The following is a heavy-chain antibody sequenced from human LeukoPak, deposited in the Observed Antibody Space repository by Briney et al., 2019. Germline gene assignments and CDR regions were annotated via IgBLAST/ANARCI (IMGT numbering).Heavy chain of an antibody. V-gene: IGHV3-9*01. CDR2: ISWNSGSI. CDR1: GFTFDDYA. J-gene: IGHJ3*02. Sequence: GRSLRLSCAASGFTFDDYAMHWVRQAPGKGLEWVSGISWNSGSIGYADSVKGRFTISRDNAKNSLYLQMNSLRAEDTALYYCAKDRSSSWYPGDAFDIWGQGTMVTVSS. D-gene: IGHD6-13*01. CDR3: AKDRSSSWYPGDAFDI.